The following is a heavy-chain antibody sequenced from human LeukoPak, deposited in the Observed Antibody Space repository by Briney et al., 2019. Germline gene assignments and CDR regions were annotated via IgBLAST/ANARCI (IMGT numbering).Heavy chain of an antibody. D-gene: IGHD1-26*01. J-gene: IGHJ4*02. CDR2: ISAYNGNT. Sequence: ASVKVSCKASGGTFSSYGISWVRQAPGQGLEWMGWISAYNGNTNYAQKLQGRVTMTTDTSTSTVYLELRSLRSDDTAVYYCARGEEYSGSSPLDYWGQGTLATVSS. CDR1: GGTFSSYG. CDR3: ARGEEYSGSSPLDY. V-gene: IGHV1-18*01.